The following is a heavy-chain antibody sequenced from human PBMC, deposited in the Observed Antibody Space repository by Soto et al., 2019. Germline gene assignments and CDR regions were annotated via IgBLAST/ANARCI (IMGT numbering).Heavy chain of an antibody. CDR2: IIPIFGTA. J-gene: IGHJ6*02. D-gene: IGHD2-2*01. V-gene: IGHV1-69*13. CDR1: GGTFSSYA. CDR3: ARDGGDIVLVPAAIPYYYYGMDV. Sequence: SVKVSCKASGGTFSSYAISWVRQAPGQGLEWMGGIIPIFGTANYAQKFQGRVTITADESTSTAYMELSSLRSEDTAVYYCARDGGDIVLVPAAIPYYYYGMDVWGQGTTVTVSS.